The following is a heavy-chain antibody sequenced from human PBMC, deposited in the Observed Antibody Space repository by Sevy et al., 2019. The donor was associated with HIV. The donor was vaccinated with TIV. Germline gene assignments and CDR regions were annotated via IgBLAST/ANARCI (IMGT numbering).Heavy chain of an antibody. V-gene: IGHV1-69*13. Sequence: ASVKVSCKASGGTFCSYAISWVRQAPGQGLEWMGGIIPIFGTANYAQKFQGRVTITADESTSTAYMELSSLRSEDTAVYYCAREAYSSSSRFDPWGQGTLVTVSS. CDR2: IIPIFGTA. CDR1: GGTFCSYA. CDR3: AREAYSSSSRFDP. J-gene: IGHJ5*02. D-gene: IGHD6-6*01.